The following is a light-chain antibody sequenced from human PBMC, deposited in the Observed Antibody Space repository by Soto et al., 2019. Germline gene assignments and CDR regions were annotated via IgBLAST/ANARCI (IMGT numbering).Light chain of an antibody. CDR2: GVS. Sequence: QSVLTQPASVSGSPGQSITISCTGTISDFVVYNYVSWYQQHPGKAPKLMIYGVSNRPSGVSNRFSGSKSGNTASLTISGLXADDEADYYCSSHTISSALQVFGTGTKVTL. V-gene: IGLV2-14*01. CDR3: SSHTISSALQV. J-gene: IGLJ1*01. CDR1: ISDFVVYNY.